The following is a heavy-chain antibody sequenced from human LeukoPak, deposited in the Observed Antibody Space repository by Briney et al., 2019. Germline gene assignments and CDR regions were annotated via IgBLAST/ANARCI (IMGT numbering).Heavy chain of an antibody. D-gene: IGHD3-22*01. CDR2: INPSGGST. CDR3: AREIRDITMIVVANDAFDI. Sequence: ASVKVSCKASGYTFTGYYMHWVRQAPGQGLEWMGIINPSGGSTSYAQKFQGRVTMTRDTSTSTVYMELSSLRSEDTAVYYCAREIRDITMIVVANDAFDIWGQGTMVTVSS. CDR1: GYTFTGYY. V-gene: IGHV1-46*01. J-gene: IGHJ3*02.